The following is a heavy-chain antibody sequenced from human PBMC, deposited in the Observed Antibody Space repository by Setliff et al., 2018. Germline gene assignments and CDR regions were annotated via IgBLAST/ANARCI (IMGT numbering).Heavy chain of an antibody. CDR2: MNPNSGNT. CDR1: GYTFSSYD. D-gene: IGHD3-10*01. J-gene: IGHJ6*03. CDR3: AREGVGFRFYYAYMDV. Sequence: GASVKVSCKASGYTFSSYDINWVRQATGQGLEWMGWMNPNSGNTGYAQKFQGRVTMTRNTSISTAYMDLSSLRFEDTAVYYCAREGVGFRFYYAYMDVWGKGTTVTVSS. V-gene: IGHV1-8*02.